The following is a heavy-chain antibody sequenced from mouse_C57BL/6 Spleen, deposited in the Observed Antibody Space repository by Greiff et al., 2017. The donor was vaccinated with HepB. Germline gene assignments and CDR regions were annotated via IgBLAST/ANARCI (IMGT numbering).Heavy chain of an antibody. V-gene: IGHV1-85*01. CDR3: AILTTVVATRYFDV. D-gene: IGHD1-1*01. J-gene: IGHJ1*03. CDR2: IYPRDGST. CDR1: GYTFTSYD. Sequence: VQLVESGPELVKPGASVKLSCKASGYTFTSYDINWVKQRPGQGLEWIGWIYPRDGSTKYNEKFKGKATLTVDTSSSTAYMELHSLTSEDSAVYFCAILTTVVATRYFDVWGTGTTVTVSS.